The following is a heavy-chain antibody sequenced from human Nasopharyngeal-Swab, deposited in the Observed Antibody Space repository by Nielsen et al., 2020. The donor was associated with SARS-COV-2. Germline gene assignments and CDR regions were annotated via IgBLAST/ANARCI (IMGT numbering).Heavy chain of an antibody. J-gene: IGHJ4*02. CDR3: ARRGYDILTGQYYFDY. CDR1: GGSISSSSYY. Sequence: SETLSLTCTVSGGSISSSSYYWGWLRQPPGKGLEWIGSIYYSGSTYYNPSLKSRVTISVATSKNQFSLKLSSVTAADTAVYYCARRGYDILTGQYYFDYWGQGTLVTVSS. D-gene: IGHD3-9*01. CDR2: IYYSGST. V-gene: IGHV4-39*01.